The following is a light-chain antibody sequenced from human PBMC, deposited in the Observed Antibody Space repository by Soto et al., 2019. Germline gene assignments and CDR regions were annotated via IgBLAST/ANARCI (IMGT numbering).Light chain of an antibody. CDR2: KAS. V-gene: IGKV1-5*03. CDR1: ESINSW. J-gene: IGKJ2*01. Sequence: DIQLTQSPSTLSASVGDRVTITCRASESINSWLAWYQQKPGKAPKLLIYKASSLESGVPSRFSGGGSGTEFTLTINSLQPDDFATYYCQQYNHWYTFGQGTKLEI. CDR3: QQYNHWYT.